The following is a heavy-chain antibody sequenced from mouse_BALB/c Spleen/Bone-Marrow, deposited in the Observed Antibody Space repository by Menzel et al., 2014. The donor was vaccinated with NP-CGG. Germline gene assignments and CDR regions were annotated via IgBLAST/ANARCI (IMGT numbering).Heavy chain of an antibody. Sequence: EVKVEESGAELVKPGASVKLSCTGSGFNIKDTYMHWVKQRPEQGLEWIGRIDPANGNTKYDPKFQGKATITADTSSNTAYLQLSSLTSEDTAVYYCASYDYGYYFDYWGQGTTLTVSS. D-gene: IGHD2-4*01. V-gene: IGHV14-3*02. J-gene: IGHJ2*01. CDR1: GFNIKDTY. CDR2: IDPANGNT. CDR3: ASYDYGYYFDY.